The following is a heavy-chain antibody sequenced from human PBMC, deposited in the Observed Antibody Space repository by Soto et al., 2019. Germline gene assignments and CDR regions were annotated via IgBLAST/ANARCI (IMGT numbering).Heavy chain of an antibody. CDR1: GFTFSSYA. D-gene: IGHD6-6*01. J-gene: IGHJ4*02. V-gene: IGHV3-23*01. Sequence: EVQLLESEGGLVQPGGSLRLSCAASGFTFSSYAMAWVRQPPGKGLERVSFISGSGGSTYNADSVKGRFTISRDNSKNIVFLQMNSLRAEDTAVYYCAKDRLRDGSSRQGFDYWGQGPLVTVSS. CDR3: AKDRLRDGSSRQGFDY. CDR2: ISGSGGST.